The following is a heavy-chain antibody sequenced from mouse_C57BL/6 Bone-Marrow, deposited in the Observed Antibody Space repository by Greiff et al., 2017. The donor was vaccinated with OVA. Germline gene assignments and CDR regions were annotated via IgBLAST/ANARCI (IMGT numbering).Heavy chain of an antibody. CDR3: AKRGDYDFDG. V-gene: IGHV5-17*01. D-gene: IGHD2-13*01. Sequence: EVQLVESGGGLVKPGGSLKLSCAASGFTFSDYGMHWVRQAPEKGLEWVAYISSGSSTIYYADTVKGRVTISRDNAKNTLFLQMASLRSEDTAIYYCAKRGDYDFDGWGQGTTLTVSS. CDR1: GFTFSDYG. CDR2: ISSGSSTI. J-gene: IGHJ2*01.